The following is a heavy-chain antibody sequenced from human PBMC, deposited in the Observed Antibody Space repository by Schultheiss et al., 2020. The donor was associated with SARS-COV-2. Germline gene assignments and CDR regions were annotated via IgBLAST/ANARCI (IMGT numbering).Heavy chain of an antibody. J-gene: IGHJ4*02. V-gene: IGHV3-21*01. CDR3: ARPVAGPFHY. D-gene: IGHD6-19*01. CDR1: GFTFSSYA. Sequence: GGSLRLSCSASGFTFSSYAMNWVRQAPGKGLEWVSAISGSGGSTYYADSVKGRFTISRDNAKNSLYLQMNSLRAEDTAVYYCARPVAGPFHYWGQGTLVTVSS. CDR2: ISGSGGST.